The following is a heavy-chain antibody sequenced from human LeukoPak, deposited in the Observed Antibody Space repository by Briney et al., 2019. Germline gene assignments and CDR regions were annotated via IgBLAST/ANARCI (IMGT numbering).Heavy chain of an antibody. J-gene: IGHJ4*02. CDR2: IIPIFGTA. D-gene: IGHD2-2*01. CDR3: ARGSGHCSSTSCYHFDY. Sequence: ASVKVSCKASGGTFSNYAISWVRQAPGQGLEWMGGIIPIFGTANYAQKFQGRVTITTDESTSTAYMELSSLRSEDTAVYYCARGSGHCSSTSCYHFDYWGQGTLVTVSS. CDR1: GGTFSNYA. V-gene: IGHV1-69*05.